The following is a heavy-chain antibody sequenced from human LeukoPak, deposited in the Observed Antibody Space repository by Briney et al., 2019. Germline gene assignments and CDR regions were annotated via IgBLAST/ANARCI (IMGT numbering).Heavy chain of an antibody. V-gene: IGHV1-3*01. J-gene: IGHJ4*02. Sequence: GASVKVSCKASGYTFTNYAIHWVRQAPGQRLEWLGWINAGNGNTRYSQSFQGRVTFTRDTSASTAYMELSSLRSEDTAMYYCVKEATMIVVARSYFDYWGPGTLVTVSS. CDR3: VKEATMIVVARSYFDY. CDR1: GYTFTNYA. D-gene: IGHD3-22*01. CDR2: INAGNGNT.